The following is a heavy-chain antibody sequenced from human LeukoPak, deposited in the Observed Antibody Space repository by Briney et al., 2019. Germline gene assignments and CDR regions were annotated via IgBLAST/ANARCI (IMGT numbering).Heavy chain of an antibody. Sequence: GGSLRLSCAASGFTFSTYAMSWVRQAPGKGLEWVSNISGNGGRTYYAESVKGRFTISRDDSKHTLYLQMNSLRAEDTAVYYCAKSGLNRFDYWGQGTLVTVFS. V-gene: IGHV3-23*01. CDR1: GFTFSTYA. J-gene: IGHJ4*02. D-gene: IGHD2-15*01. CDR3: AKSGLNRFDY. CDR2: ISGNGGRT.